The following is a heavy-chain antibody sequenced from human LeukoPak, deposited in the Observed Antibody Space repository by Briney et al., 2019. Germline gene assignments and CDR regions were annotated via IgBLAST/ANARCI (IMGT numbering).Heavy chain of an antibody. V-gene: IGHV5-10-1*01. CDR2: IDPSDSII. Sequence: GESLRISCQGSGYKFVNYWITWVRQMPGKGLEWMGRIDPSDSIINYSPSFEGHVTFSADRSINTAYLQWSSLKASDTATYYCARHGAQIFGVVADSYHGMDVWGQGTTVSVS. CDR3: ARHGAQIFGVVADSYHGMDV. J-gene: IGHJ6*02. D-gene: IGHD3-3*01. CDR1: GYKFVNYW.